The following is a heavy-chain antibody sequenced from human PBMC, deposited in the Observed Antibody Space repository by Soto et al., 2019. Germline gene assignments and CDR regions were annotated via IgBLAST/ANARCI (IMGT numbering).Heavy chain of an antibody. V-gene: IGHV3-30*18. CDR3: AKASTENLLYYYYYGMDV. CDR2: ITYDGSKK. CDR1: GFTFSSLW. Sequence: GGSLRLSCAASGFTFSSLWMSWVRQAPGKGMEWVANITYDGSKKYYADSVKGRFTSSRDNSKNTLYLQMNSLRAEDTAVYYCAKASTENLLYYYYYGMDVWGQGTTVTVSS. J-gene: IGHJ6*02.